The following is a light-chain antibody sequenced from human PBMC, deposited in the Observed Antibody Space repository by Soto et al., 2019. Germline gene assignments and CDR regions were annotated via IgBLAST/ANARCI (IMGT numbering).Light chain of an antibody. CDR3: GTWDSSLSAWV. J-gene: IGLJ3*02. CDR2: QNN. V-gene: IGLV1-51*02. CDR1: SSNIGENY. Sequence: QSVLTQPPSVSAAPGQKVTISCSGSSSNIGENYVSWYQQLPGTAPKLLIYQNNKRPSGIPDRFSGSKSGTSATLGITGLQTGDEADYYCGTWDSSLSAWVFGGGTKVTVL.